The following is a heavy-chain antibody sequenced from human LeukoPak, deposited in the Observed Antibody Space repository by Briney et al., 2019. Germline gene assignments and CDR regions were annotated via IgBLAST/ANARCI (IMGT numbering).Heavy chain of an antibody. CDR3: ARGLNDSWTGENY. J-gene: IGHJ4*02. CDR2: INHSGST. Sequence: GSLRLSCADSGFTFSNYGMSWVRQPPGKGLEWIGEINHSGSTNYNPSLKSRVTISLDTSKSQFSLKVRYVTAADTAVYYCARGLNDSWTGENYWGQGTLVTVSS. D-gene: IGHD3-3*01. CDR1: GFTFSNYG. V-gene: IGHV4-34*01.